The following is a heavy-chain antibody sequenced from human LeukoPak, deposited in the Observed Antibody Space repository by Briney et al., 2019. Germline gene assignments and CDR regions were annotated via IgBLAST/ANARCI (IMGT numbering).Heavy chain of an antibody. Sequence: GGSLRLSCAASGFTFSSYGMSWVRQAPGKGLEWVSAISGSGGSTYYADSVKGRFTISRDNSKNTLYLQMNSLRAEDTAVYYCAKDKDGYSYGYQYYFDYWGQGTLVTVSS. CDR1: GFTFSSYG. CDR2: ISGSGGST. D-gene: IGHD5-18*01. CDR3: AKDKDGYSYGYQYYFDY. J-gene: IGHJ4*02. V-gene: IGHV3-23*01.